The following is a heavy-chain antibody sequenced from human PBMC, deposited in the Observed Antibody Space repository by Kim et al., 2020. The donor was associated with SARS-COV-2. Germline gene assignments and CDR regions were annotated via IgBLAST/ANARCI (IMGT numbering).Heavy chain of an antibody. CDR3: ARDLDSPYYYYGMDV. Sequence: GGSLRLSCAASGFTFSDYYMSWIRQAPGKGLEWVSYISSSSSYTNYADSVKGRFTISRDNAKNSLYLQMNSLRAEDTAVYYCARDLDSPYYYYGMDVWGQGTTVTVSS. CDR2: ISSSSSYT. CDR1: GFTFSDYY. J-gene: IGHJ6*02. D-gene: IGHD2-15*01. V-gene: IGHV3-11*05.